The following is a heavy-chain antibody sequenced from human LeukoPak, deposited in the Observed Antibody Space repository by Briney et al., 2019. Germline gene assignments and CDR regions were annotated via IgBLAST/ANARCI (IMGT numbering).Heavy chain of an antibody. CDR2: INPSGDST. V-gene: IGHV1-46*01. D-gene: IGHD1-26*01. J-gene: IGHJ4*02. Sequence: GASVKVSCKASGYTFTSYYMHWVRQAPGQGLEWMGIINPSGDSTSYTQKFQGRVTMTRDMSTSTAYMELSSLRSEDTAVYYCARDMGSRYSTDYRGQGTLVAVSS. CDR1: GYTFTSYY. CDR3: ARDMGSRYSTDY.